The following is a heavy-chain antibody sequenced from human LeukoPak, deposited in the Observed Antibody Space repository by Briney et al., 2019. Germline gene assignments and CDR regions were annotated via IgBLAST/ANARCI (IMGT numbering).Heavy chain of an antibody. Sequence: GGSLRLXCAASGFTFDDYGMSWVRQAPGKGLESVSGINWNGGSTGYADSVKGRFTISRDNAKNSLYLQMNSLRAEDTALYYCARVTEYSSGWYEFDYWGQGTLVTVSS. D-gene: IGHD6-19*01. CDR2: INWNGGST. CDR1: GFTFDDYG. V-gene: IGHV3-20*04. CDR3: ARVTEYSSGWYEFDY. J-gene: IGHJ4*02.